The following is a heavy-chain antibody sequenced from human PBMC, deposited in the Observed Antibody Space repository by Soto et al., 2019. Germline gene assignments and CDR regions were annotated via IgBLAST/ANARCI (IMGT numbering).Heavy chain of an antibody. V-gene: IGHV4-31*03. CDR1: GGSISSGGYY. CDR2: IYYSGST. J-gene: IGHJ5*02. D-gene: IGHD3-3*01. CDR3: ARESGSVGYDFWSGYSLNWFDP. Sequence: SETLSLTCTVSGGSISSGGYYWSWIRQHPGKGLEWIGYIYYSGSTYYNPSLKSRVTISVDTSKNQFSLKLSSVTAAATAVYYCARESGSVGYDFWSGYSLNWFDPWGQGTLVTVSS.